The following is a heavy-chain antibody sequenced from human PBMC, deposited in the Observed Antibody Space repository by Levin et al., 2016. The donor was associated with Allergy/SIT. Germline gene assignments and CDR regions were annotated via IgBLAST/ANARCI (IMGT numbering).Heavy chain of an antibody. V-gene: IGHV1-46*01. D-gene: IGHD6-19*01. CDR2: INPSGGST. CDR3: ARDQLSIAVAGTVFDY. CDR1: GYTFTSYY. J-gene: IGHJ4*02. Sequence: ASVKVSCKASGYTFTSYYMHWVRQAPGQGLEWMGIINPSGGSTSYAQKFQGRVTMTRDTSTSTVYMELSSLRSEDTAVYYCARDQLSIAVAGTVFDYWGQGTLVTVSS.